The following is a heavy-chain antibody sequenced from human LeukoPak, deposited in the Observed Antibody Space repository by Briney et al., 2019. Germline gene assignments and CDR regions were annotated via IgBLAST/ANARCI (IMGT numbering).Heavy chain of an antibody. CDR1: GYTFTGYY. Sequence: ASVKVSCKASGYTFTGYYMHWVRQAPGQGLEWMGWINPNSGGTNYAQKFQGRVTMTRATSISTAYMELSRLRSDDTAVYYCARDRAYYDFWTPGFDPWGQGTLVTVSS. CDR3: ARDRAYYDFWTPGFDP. CDR2: INPNSGGT. D-gene: IGHD3-3*01. V-gene: IGHV1-2*02. J-gene: IGHJ5*02.